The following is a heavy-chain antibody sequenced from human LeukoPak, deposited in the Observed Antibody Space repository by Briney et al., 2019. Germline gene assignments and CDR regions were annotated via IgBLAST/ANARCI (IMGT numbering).Heavy chain of an antibody. Sequence: PSETPSLTCTVSGGSISTYFWSWIRQPPGKGLGWIGYMYYSGSTNYNPSLKGRVTISVDTSKNQFSLKLSSVTAADTAVYYCARGRYFDRLSGYWYFDLWGRGTLVTVSS. J-gene: IGHJ2*01. D-gene: IGHD3-9*01. CDR2: MYYSGST. CDR3: ARGRYFDRLSGYWYFDL. V-gene: IGHV4-59*01. CDR1: GGSISTYF.